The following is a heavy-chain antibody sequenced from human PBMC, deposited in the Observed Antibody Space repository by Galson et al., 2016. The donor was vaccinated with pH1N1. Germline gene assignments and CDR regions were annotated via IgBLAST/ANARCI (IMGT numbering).Heavy chain of an antibody. CDR3: ARGYPGFSYYGMDV. CDR2: IYSGGNT. D-gene: IGHD2-15*01. V-gene: IGHV3-53*01. CDR1: GFTVSSND. Sequence: SLRLSCAASGFTVSSNDMSWFRQAPGKGLEWVSVIYSGGNTYYTDSVKGRFTISRDSSKNTLYLQMNSLRPEDTAVYYCARGYPGFSYYGMDVWGQGTTVTVSS. J-gene: IGHJ6*02.